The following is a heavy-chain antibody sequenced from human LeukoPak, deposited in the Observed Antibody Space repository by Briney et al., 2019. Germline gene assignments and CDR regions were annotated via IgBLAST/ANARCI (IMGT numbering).Heavy chain of an antibody. CDR2: IYHSGST. J-gene: IGHJ4*02. CDR3: ARDRNTVEIDY. Sequence: SETLSLTCTVSGGSISSYYWSWIRQPPGKGLEWIGSIYHSGSTYYNPSLKSRVTISVDTSKNQFSLKLSSVTAADTAVYYCARDRNTVEIDYWGQGTLVTVSS. CDR1: GGSISSYY. D-gene: IGHD4-17*01. V-gene: IGHV4-38-2*02.